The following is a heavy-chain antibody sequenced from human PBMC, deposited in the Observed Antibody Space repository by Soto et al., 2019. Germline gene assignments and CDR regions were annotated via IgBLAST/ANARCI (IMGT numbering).Heavy chain of an antibody. D-gene: IGHD2-15*01. CDR3: ARTPIVVVVAAAGSWFDP. CDR2: IYYSGST. Sequence: PSETLSLTCTVSGGSISSYYWSWIRQPPGKGLEWIGYIYYSGSTNYNPSLKSRVTISVDTSKNQFSLKLSSVTAADTAVYYCARTPIVVVVAAAGSWFDPWGQGTLVTVSS. CDR1: GGSISSYY. J-gene: IGHJ5*02. V-gene: IGHV4-59*01.